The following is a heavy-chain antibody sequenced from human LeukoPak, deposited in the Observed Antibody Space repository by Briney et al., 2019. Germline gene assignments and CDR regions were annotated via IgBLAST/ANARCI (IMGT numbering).Heavy chain of an antibody. J-gene: IGHJ6*02. Sequence: GASVKVSCKASGYTFTSYAMHWVRQAPGQRLEWMGWINAGNGNTKYSQKFQGRVTITRDTSASTAYMELSSLRSEDTAVYYCARDSSSGWFEYYYYGMDVWGQGTTVTVSS. CDR1: GYTFTSYA. CDR2: INAGNGNT. V-gene: IGHV1-3*01. CDR3: ARDSSSGWFEYYYYGMDV. D-gene: IGHD6-19*01.